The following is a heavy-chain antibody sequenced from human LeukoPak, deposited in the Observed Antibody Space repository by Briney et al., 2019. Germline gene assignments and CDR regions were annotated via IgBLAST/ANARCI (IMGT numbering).Heavy chain of an antibody. Sequence: GASVKVSCKASGYTFTSYAMYWVRQAPGQSLEWMGWINGGNGNTRYSQEFQGRVTMTRDTSATTVYMELSSLTSEDTAVYYCAIVIVPAARATHYYYYGMDVWGQGTTVTVSS. D-gene: IGHD2-2*01. J-gene: IGHJ6*02. CDR2: INGGNGNT. CDR1: GYTFTSYA. V-gene: IGHV1-3*01. CDR3: AIVIVPAARATHYYYYGMDV.